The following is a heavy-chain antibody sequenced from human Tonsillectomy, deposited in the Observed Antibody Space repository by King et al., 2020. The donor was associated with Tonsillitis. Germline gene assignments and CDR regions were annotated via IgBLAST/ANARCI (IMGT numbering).Heavy chain of an antibody. CDR2: ISGGGGPT. V-gene: IGHV3-23*04. Sequence: EVQLVESGGGLVQPGGSLRLSCAASGFTFTSYAMTWVRQAPRKGLEWVAAISGGGGPTYYADSVNGRFTISRDNSKNTLSLQMNSLRAEDTAVYYCAKRRTYYAEGAFDFWGQGTMVTVSS. J-gene: IGHJ3*01. D-gene: IGHD1-26*01. CDR1: GFTFTSYA. CDR3: AKRRTYYAEGAFDF.